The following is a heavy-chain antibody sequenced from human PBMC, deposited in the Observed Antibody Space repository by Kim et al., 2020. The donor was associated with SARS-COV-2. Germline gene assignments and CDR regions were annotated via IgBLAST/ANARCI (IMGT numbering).Heavy chain of an antibody. J-gene: IGHJ4*02. CDR1: GFTFSSYE. V-gene: IGHV3-48*03. Sequence: GGSLRLSCAASGFTFSSYEMNWVRQAPGKGLEWVSYISSSGSTIYYADSVKGRFTISRDNAKNSLYLQMNSLRAEDTAVYYCARYPAAYGGNSYWGQGTLVTVSS. D-gene: IGHD2-21*02. CDR3: ARYPAAYGGNSY. CDR2: ISSSGSTI.